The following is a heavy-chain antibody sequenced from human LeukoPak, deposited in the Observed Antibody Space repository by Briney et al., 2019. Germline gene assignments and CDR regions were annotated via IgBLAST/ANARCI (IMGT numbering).Heavy chain of an antibody. J-gene: IGHJ5*02. CDR1: GYTFTGNY. D-gene: IGHD3-10*01. CDR2: INPNSGGT. CDR3: ARGRLMVRGVNWFDP. V-gene: IGHV1-2*02. Sequence: ASVKVSCKASGYTFTGNYMHWVRQAPGQGLEWMGWINPNSGGTNYAQKFQGRVTMTRDTSISTAYMELSSLRSEDTAVFYCARGRLMVRGVNWFDPWGQGTLVTVSS.